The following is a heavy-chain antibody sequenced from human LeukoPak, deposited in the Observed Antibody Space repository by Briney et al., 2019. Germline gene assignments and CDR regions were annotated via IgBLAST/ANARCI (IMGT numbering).Heavy chain of an antibody. J-gene: IGHJ6*03. D-gene: IGHD3-3*01. CDR2: IRSKAYGGTT. Sequence: PGRSLRLSCTASGFTFGDYAMSWVRRAPGKGLEWVGFIRSKAYGGTTEYAASVKGRFTISRDDSKSIAYLQMNSLKTEDTAVYYCTRGHVLRFLEWLPNYYYYMDVWGKGTTVTVSS. CDR3: TRGHVLRFLEWLPNYYYYMDV. CDR1: GFTFGDYA. V-gene: IGHV3-49*04.